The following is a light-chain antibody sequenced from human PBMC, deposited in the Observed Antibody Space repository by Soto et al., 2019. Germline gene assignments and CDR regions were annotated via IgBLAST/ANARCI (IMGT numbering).Light chain of an antibody. CDR2: DVT. CDR3: NSYTTSGAVV. V-gene: IGLV2-14*03. Sequence: QSALTQPASVSGSPGQSITISCTGTSSDVGGYNFVSWYQQHPGNAPKLIIYDVTSRPSGVSNRFPGSKSGNAASLTISGLQAEDEALYYCNSYTTSGAVVFGGGTQLTVL. CDR1: SSDVGGYNF. J-gene: IGLJ3*02.